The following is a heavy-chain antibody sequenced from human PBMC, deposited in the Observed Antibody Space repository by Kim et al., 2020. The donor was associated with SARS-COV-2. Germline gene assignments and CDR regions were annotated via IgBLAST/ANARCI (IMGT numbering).Heavy chain of an antibody. V-gene: IGHV4-34*01. J-gene: IGHJ4*02. CDR3: ARGVGANIIY. Sequence: SETLSLTCAVYGGSFSGYYWSWIRQPPGKGLEWIGEINHSGSTNYNPSLKSRVTISVDTSKNQFSLKLSSVTAADTAVYYCARGVGANIIYWGQGTLVTVSS. D-gene: IGHD1-26*01. CDR1: GGSFSGYY. CDR2: INHSGST.